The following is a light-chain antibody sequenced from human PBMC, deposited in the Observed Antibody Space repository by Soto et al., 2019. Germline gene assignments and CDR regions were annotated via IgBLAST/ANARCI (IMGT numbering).Light chain of an antibody. Sequence: DIQMTQSPSSVSASVGDRVTITCRTSQGSSSCLAWHQQKPGKAPTLLIYAASSLQSGVPSRFSGSGSGKDFTLTSSRLQPEDCATYYCQQANSFPFTFGPGTKVDIK. CDR1: QGSSSC. V-gene: IGKV1-12*02. CDR2: AAS. CDR3: QQANSFPFT. J-gene: IGKJ3*01.